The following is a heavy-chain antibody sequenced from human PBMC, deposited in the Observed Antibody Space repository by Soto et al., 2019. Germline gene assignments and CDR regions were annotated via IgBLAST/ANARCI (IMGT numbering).Heavy chain of an antibody. D-gene: IGHD3-9*01. CDR2: IYYSGST. Sequence: SETLSLTCTVSGGSISSSSYYWGWIRQPPGKGLEWVGSIYYSGSTYYNPSLKSQVTISVDTSKNQFSLKLSSVTAAETAVYYCARHINDILTGSLGGSYWGQGTLVT. J-gene: IGHJ4*02. V-gene: IGHV4-39*01. CDR3: ARHINDILTGSLGGSY. CDR1: GGSISSSSYY.